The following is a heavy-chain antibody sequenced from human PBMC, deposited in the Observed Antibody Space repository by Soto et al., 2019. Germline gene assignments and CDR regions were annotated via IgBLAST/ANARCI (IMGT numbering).Heavy chain of an antibody. J-gene: IGHJ3*02. CDR2: ISSSGSTI. V-gene: IGHV3-11*01. Sequence: GGSLRLSCAASGFTFSDYYMSWIRQAPGKGLEWVSYISSSGSTIYYADSVKGRFTISRDNAKNSLYLQMNSLRAEDTAVYYCARGDPFGVVNDAFDIWGQGTMVTVSS. CDR3: ARGDPFGVVNDAFDI. CDR1: GFTFSDYY. D-gene: IGHD3-3*01.